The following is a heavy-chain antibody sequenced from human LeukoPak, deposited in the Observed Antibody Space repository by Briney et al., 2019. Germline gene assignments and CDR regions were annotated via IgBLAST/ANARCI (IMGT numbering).Heavy chain of an antibody. CDR2: IYSGGST. CDR3: ARGSTWLQPLDY. CDR1: GFTVSRNY. Sequence: GGSLTLSCAASGFTVSRNYMSWVRPAPGRGLAWVGVIYSGGSTYYADSVKCRFTISRDNPKNTLYLQMNSLRAEDTAVYYCARGSTWLQPLDYWGQGTLVTVSS. V-gene: IGHV3-53*01. D-gene: IGHD5-24*01. J-gene: IGHJ4*02.